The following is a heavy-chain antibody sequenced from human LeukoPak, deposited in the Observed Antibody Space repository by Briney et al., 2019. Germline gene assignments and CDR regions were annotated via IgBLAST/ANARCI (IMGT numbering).Heavy chain of an antibody. Sequence: ASVKVSCKVSGYTLTELSMHWVRQAPGKGLEWMGGFDPEDGETIYAQKFQGRVTMTRNTPISTAYMELNSLTSEDTAVYYCASDTSHTGGYYYREDAFDVWGQGTMVTVSS. CDR1: GYTLTELS. D-gene: IGHD3-22*01. CDR3: ASDTSHTGGYYYREDAFDV. CDR2: FDPEDGET. J-gene: IGHJ3*01. V-gene: IGHV1-24*01.